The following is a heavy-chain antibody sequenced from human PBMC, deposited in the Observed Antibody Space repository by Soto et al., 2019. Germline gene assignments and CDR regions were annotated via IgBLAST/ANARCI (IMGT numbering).Heavy chain of an antibody. CDR2: ISGRDGNI. CDR1: GFTFSDSF. J-gene: IGHJ6*03. Sequence: PGGSLRLSCAASGFTFSDSFMSWSRQTPGKGLEWLSYISGRDGNIYYADSVRGRFTISRDNAKNSVYLQMNSLRAEDTAVYYSAGDQGPNYLAVWGKGTTVTVSS. CDR3: AGDQGPNYLAV. V-gene: IGHV3-11*01.